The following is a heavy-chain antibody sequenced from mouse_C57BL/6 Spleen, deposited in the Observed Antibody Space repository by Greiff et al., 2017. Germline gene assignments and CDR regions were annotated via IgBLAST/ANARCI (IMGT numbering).Heavy chain of an antibody. Sequence: QVQLQQSGAELVKPGASVKMSCKASGYTFTSYWITWVKQRPGQGLAWIGAIYPGSGSTNYNQKFKSKATLTVDTSSSTAYMQLSSLTSEDSAVYDWAREGLRWGYVDVWGTGTTVAVSS. D-gene: IGHD1-1*02. CDR3: AREGLRWGYVDV. J-gene: IGHJ1*03. V-gene: IGHV1-55*01. CDR2: IYPGSGST. CDR1: GYTFTSYW.